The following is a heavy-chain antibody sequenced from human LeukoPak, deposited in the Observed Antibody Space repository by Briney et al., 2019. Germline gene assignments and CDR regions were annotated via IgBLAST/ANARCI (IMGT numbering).Heavy chain of an antibody. V-gene: IGHV3-9*01. CDR1: GVTFDDYA. J-gene: IGHJ4*02. D-gene: IGHD3-22*01. CDR3: AKGPGDHYDSSGYYFYYFDY. CDR2: ISWNSGSI. Sequence: PGRSLRLSCAASGVTFDDYAMHWVRQAPGKGLEWVSGISWNSGSIGYADSVKGRFTISSDNAKSSLYLQMNSLRAEDTALYYCAKGPGDHYDSSGYYFYYFDYWGQGTLVTVSS.